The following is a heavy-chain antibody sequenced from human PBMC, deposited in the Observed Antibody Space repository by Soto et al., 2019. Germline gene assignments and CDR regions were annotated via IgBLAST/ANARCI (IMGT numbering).Heavy chain of an antibody. Sequence: EVQLVEYGGGLVQPGRSLRFSCAASGFSFDDYAMHWVRQAPGKGLEWVSGISWNGGSIGYADSVKGRFTISRDNAKDSMYLQINSLRAEDTALYYCAKDHNGPTIYGMDVWGQTTTVTVSS. D-gene: IGHD2-8*01. V-gene: IGHV3-9*01. CDR3: AKDHNGPTIYGMDV. J-gene: IGHJ6*02. CDR1: GFSFDDYA. CDR2: ISWNGGSI.